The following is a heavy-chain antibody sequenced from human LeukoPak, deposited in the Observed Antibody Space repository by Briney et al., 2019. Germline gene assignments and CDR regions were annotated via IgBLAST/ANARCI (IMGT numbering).Heavy chain of an antibody. CDR1: GFTFSIYA. V-gene: IGHV3-23*01. J-gene: IGHJ4*02. Sequence: GGSLRLSCAASGFTFSIYAMSWVRQAPGKGLEWVSAISGSGCSTYYADSVKGRFTISRNNSKNTLYLQMNSLRAEDTAVYYCAATKWELPVFDYWGQGTLATVSS. CDR3: AATKWELPVFDY. D-gene: IGHD1-26*01. CDR2: ISGSGCST.